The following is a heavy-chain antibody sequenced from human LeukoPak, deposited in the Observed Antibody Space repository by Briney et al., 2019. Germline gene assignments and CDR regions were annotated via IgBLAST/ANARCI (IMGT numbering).Heavy chain of an antibody. CDR1: GFTFSTHS. V-gene: IGHV3-21*06. CDR2: ISSSGAHV. Sequence: GGSLRLSCVASGFTFSTHSMNWVRQAPGKGLEWVSSISSSGAHVYYADSVKGRFTISRDNAKNSLFLQMNSLSADDTAVYYCARDSLFNYFDPWGQGSLVTVSS. D-gene: IGHD3-10*01. CDR3: ARDSLFNYFDP. J-gene: IGHJ5*02.